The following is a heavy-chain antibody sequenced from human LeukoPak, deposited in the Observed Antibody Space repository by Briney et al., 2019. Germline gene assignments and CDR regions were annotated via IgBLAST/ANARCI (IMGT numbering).Heavy chain of an antibody. D-gene: IGHD1-26*01. CDR3: AKGKWYSGTYHFDY. J-gene: IGHJ4*02. CDR1: GFTFDDYA. V-gene: IGHV3-9*01. CDR2: ISWNSDNI. Sequence: GRSLRLSCAASGFTFDDYAMHWVRQAPGKGLEWVSGISWNSDNIGYADSVKGRFTISRDSAKNSLYLQMNSLRAEDTALYYCAKGKWYSGTYHFDYWGQGTLVSVSS.